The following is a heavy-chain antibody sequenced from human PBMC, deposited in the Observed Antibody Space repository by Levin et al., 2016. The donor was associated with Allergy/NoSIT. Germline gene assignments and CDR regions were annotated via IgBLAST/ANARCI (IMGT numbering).Heavy chain of an antibody. Sequence: WIRQPPGKGLEWVSSISSSSSYIYYADSVKGRFTISRDNAKNSLYLQMNSLRAEDTAVYYCARSREIGVVVVAAQYGMDVWGQGTTVTVSS. J-gene: IGHJ6*02. V-gene: IGHV3-21*04. D-gene: IGHD2-15*01. CDR3: ARSREIGVVVVAAQYGMDV. CDR2: ISSSSSYI.